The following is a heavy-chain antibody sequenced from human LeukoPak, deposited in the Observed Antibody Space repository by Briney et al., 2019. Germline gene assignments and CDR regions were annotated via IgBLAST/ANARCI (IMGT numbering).Heavy chain of an antibody. D-gene: IGHD3-22*01. CDR1: GFSFDNYW. CDR3: ARADYYDSSGYYYTPSWYFDY. CDR2: IKQDGSEK. Sequence: PGGSLRLSCVASGFSFDNYWMSWVRQAPGKGLEWVANIKQDGSEKHYVDSVTGRFTISRDNAKNALYLQMNSLRAEDTAVYYCARADYYDSSGYYYTPSWYFDYWGQGTQVTVSS. J-gene: IGHJ4*02. V-gene: IGHV3-7*01.